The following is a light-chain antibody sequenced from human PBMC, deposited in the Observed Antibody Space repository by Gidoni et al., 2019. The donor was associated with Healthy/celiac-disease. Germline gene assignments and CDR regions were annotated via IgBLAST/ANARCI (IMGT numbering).Light chain of an antibody. CDR2: KDS. CDR1: ALPKQY. J-gene: IGLJ3*02. V-gene: IGLV3-25*03. CDR3: QSADSSGTYKV. Sequence: SYELTQPPSVSVSPGQTARITCSGDALPKQYAYWYQQKPGQAPVLVIYKDSERPSGIPERFSGSSSGKTVTLTISGVQAEDEADYYGQSADSSGTYKVFGGGTKLTVL.